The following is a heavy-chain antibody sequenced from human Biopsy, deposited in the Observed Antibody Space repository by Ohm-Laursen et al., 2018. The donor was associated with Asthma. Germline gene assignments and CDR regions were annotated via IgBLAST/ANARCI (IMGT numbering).Heavy chain of an antibody. CDR2: ISSDGHLK. V-gene: IGHV3-30*03. J-gene: IGHJ3*02. Sequence: SLRLSCTASGLVFSQSGMHWVRQAPGKGLEWVALISSDGHLKYYEDSVKGRFTISRDNSKNSLYLQINSLRVEDSAVYYCARESGQDYGGFGSFDRWGQGKMVAVSS. CDR1: GLVFSQSG. CDR3: ARESGQDYGGFGSFDR. D-gene: IGHD4-23*01.